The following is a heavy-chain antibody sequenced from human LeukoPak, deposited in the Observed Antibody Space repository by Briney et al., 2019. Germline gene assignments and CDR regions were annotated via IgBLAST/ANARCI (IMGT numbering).Heavy chain of an antibody. J-gene: IGHJ6*02. CDR1: GNTLSNYG. V-gene: IGHV1-18*01. D-gene: IGHD3-9*01. CDR3: AREPPPYYDGLTGYYRDHYYGMDV. Sequence: ASVKVSCKASGNTLSNYGFSWVRQAPGQGLEWMGWISANNGVTDYAQKLQGRVTLTTDTSTSTAYMELGSLRSDDTAVYYCAREPPPYYDGLTGYYRDHYYGMDVWGQGTTVTVSS. CDR2: ISANNGVT.